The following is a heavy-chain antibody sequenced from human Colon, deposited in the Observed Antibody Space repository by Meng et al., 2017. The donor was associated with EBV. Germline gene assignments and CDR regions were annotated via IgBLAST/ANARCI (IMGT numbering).Heavy chain of an antibody. Sequence: QVQLQQWGAGLFKPSEALSRSCAVYGGSFRDYYWTWIRHPPGKGLEWIGEIDHRGNTKYNPSLKSRVTISLDTSKKQFSLKVGSVTAADSAVYYCARRGPSGNFSPWSQGALVTVSS. D-gene: IGHD3-10*01. J-gene: IGHJ5*02. CDR2: IDHRGNT. CDR3: ARRGPSGNFSP. V-gene: IGHV4-34*01. CDR1: GGSFRDYY.